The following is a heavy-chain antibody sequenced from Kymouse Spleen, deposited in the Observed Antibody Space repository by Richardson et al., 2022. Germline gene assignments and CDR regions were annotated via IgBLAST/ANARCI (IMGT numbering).Heavy chain of an antibody. J-gene: IGHJ6*02. CDR3: AKDRITGTTKFLYYYYYYGMDV. CDR2: ISGSGGST. Sequence: EVQLVESGGGLVQPGGSLRLSCAASGFTFSSYAMSWVRQAPGKGLEWVSAISGSGGSTYYADSVKGRFTISRDNSKNTLYLQMNSLRAEDTAVYYCAKDRITGTTKFLYYYYYYGMDVWGQGTTVTVSS. V-gene: IGHV3-23*04. D-gene: IGHD1-7*01. CDR1: GFTFSSYA.